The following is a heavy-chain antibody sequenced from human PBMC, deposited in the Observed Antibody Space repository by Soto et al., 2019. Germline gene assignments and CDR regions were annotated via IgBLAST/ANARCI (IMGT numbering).Heavy chain of an antibody. CDR2: INHSGST. CDR1: GGSFSGYY. D-gene: IGHD4-17*01. Sequence: SETLSLTCAVYGGSFSGYYWSWIRQPPGKGLEWIGEINHSGSTNYNPSLKSRVTISVDTSKNQFSLKLSSVTAADTAVYYCARLNADYGDWYYFDYWGQGTLVTVSP. CDR3: ARLNADYGDWYYFDY. V-gene: IGHV4-34*01. J-gene: IGHJ4*02.